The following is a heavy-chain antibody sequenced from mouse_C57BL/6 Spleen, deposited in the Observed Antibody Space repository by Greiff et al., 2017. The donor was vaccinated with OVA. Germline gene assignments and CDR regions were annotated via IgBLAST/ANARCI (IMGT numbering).Heavy chain of an antibody. CDR3: ACTDYGSSYGDFDY. CDR1: GYTFTSYW. J-gene: IGHJ2*01. V-gene: IGHV1-61*01. CDR2: IYPSDGET. D-gene: IGHD1-1*01. Sequence: QVQLQQSGAELVRPGSSVKLSCKASGYTFTSYWMDWVKQRPGQGLEWIGNIYPSDGETNYNQKFKGKATLTVDKSSSTAYMQLRSLTSEDSAVYDCACTDYGSSYGDFDYWGQGTTLTVSS.